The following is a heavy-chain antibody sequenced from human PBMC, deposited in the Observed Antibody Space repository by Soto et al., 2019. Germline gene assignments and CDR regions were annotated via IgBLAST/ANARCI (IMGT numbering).Heavy chain of an antibody. CDR1: GFTFTSYT. D-gene: IGHD6-13*01. CDR2: ISSSSDYI. Sequence: GGSLRLSFAASGFTFTSYTMNWVRQAPGKGLEWVSSISSSSDYIYYADSMKGRVTISRDNAKNSLFLDMNSLTGEETAVYYCARARVYYTGPLDFWGQGTLVTVYS. V-gene: IGHV3-21*06. CDR3: ARARVYYTGPLDF. J-gene: IGHJ4*02.